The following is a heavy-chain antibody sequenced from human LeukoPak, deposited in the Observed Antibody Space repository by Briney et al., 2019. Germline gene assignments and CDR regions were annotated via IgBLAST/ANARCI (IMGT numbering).Heavy chain of an antibody. CDR2: INHSGST. Sequence: SETLSLTCAVYGGSFSGYYWSWIRQPPGKGLEWIGEINHSGSTNYNPSLKSRVTISVDTSKNQFSLKLSSVTAADTAVYYCARRTGEYYYYYYYMDVWGKGTTVTVSS. J-gene: IGHJ6*03. CDR3: ARRTGEYYYYYYYMDV. CDR1: GGSFSGYY. D-gene: IGHD7-27*01. V-gene: IGHV4-34*01.